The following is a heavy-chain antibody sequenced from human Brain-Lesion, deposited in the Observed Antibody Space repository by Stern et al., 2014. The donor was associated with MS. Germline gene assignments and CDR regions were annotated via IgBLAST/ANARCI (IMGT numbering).Heavy chain of an antibody. CDR2: IFSTGET. D-gene: IGHD2-15*01. CDR1: GFSLSNAAMG. CDR3: ARMREYCSGGICFAGYYDS. J-gene: IGHJ4*02. Sequence: QVTLQESGPVLVKPTETLTLTCSVSGFSLSNAAMGVSWIRQPPGKALECLAHIFSTGETAYSTSLKSRLTISKDTSRSQVFLTMTNMDPVDTATYYCARMREYCSGGICFAGYYDSWGQGTLVTVSS. V-gene: IGHV2-26*01.